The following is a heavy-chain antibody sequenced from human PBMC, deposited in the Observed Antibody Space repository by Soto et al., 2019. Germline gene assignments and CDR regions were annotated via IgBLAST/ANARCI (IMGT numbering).Heavy chain of an antibody. CDR3: ATACRDGYNCLDY. CDR2: INPNSGGT. V-gene: IGHV1-2*04. CDR1: GYTFTGYY. J-gene: IGHJ4*02. Sequence: ASVKVSCKASGYTFTGYYIHWVRQAPGQGLEWMGWINPNSGGTNYAQKFQGWVTMTRDTSISTAYMELSKLTSDDTAVYYCATACRDGYNCLDYWGQGTLVTVSS. D-gene: IGHD5-12*01.